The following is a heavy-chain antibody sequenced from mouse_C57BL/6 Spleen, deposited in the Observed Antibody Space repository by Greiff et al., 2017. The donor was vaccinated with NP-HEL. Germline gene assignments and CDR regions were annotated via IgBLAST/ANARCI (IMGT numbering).Heavy chain of an antibody. D-gene: IGHD1-1*01. J-gene: IGHJ1*03. CDR2: IYPGNGDT. CDR3: AGDYGSSYDWYFAD. CDR1: GYTFTSSC. V-gene: IGHV1-12*01. Sequence: QVQLQQSGAELVRPGASVKISCKASGYTFTSSCMHWVKQTPGQGLEWIGAIYPGNGDTSYNQKFKGKATLTVDKSSSTAYMQLSSLTSEDSAVDVCAGDYGSSYDWYFADWGKGTTVTVSA.